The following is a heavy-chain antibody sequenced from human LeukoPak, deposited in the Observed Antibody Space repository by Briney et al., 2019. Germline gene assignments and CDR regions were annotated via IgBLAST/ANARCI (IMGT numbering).Heavy chain of an antibody. CDR2: IWYDGSNK. V-gene: IGHV3-33*01. J-gene: IGHJ4*02. CDR3: ARDGTEYDILTGYSDY. CDR1: GFTFSSYG. D-gene: IGHD3-9*01. Sequence: PGGPLRLSCAASGFTFSSYGMHWVRQAPGKGLEWVAVIWYDGSNKYYADSVKGRFTISRDNSKNTLYLQMNSLRAEDTAVYYCARDGTEYDILTGYSDYWGQGTLVTVSS.